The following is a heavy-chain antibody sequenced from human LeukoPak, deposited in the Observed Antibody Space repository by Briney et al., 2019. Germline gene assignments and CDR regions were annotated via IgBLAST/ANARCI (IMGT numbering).Heavy chain of an antibody. CDR2: INPSGDRT. CDR3: ARAGRRWELLRSYNYYYSYMDV. J-gene: IGHJ6*03. V-gene: IGHV1-46*01. Sequence: GASVKVSCKASGSTFTSYYMHWVRQAPGQGLEWMGIINPSGDRTSYAQKFQGRVTMTRDMSTSTVYMELSRLRSEDTAVYFCARAGRRWELLRSYNYYYSYMDVWGKGTTVTVSS. CDR1: GSTFTSYY. D-gene: IGHD1-26*01.